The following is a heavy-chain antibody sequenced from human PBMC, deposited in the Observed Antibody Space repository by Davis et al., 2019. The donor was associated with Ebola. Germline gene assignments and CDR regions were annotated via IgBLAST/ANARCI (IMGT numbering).Heavy chain of an antibody. J-gene: IGHJ6*02. V-gene: IGHV4-34*01. CDR2: INHSGST. Sequence: MPSETLSLTCAVYGGSFSGYYWSWIRQPPGKGLEWIGEINHSGSTNYNPSLKSRVTISVDTSKNQFSLKLSSVTAADTAVYYCARERITMVRGVIYYYYGMDVWGQGTTVTVSS. CDR1: GGSFSGYY. CDR3: ARERITMVRGVIYYYYGMDV. D-gene: IGHD3-10*01.